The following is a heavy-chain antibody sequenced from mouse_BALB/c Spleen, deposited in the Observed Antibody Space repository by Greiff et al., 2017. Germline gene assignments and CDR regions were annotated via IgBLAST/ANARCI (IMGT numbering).Heavy chain of an antibody. J-gene: IGHJ3*01. V-gene: IGHV2-6-7*01. CDR2: IWGDGST. Sequence: QVQLQQSGPGLVAPSQSLSITCTVSGFSLTGYGVNWVRQPPGKGLEWLGMIWGDGSTDYNSALKSRLSISKDNSKSQVFLKMNSLQTDDTARYYCARDEGIYYDYDGFAYWGQGTLVTVSA. D-gene: IGHD2-4*01. CDR3: ARDEGIYYDYDGFAY. CDR1: GFSLTGYG.